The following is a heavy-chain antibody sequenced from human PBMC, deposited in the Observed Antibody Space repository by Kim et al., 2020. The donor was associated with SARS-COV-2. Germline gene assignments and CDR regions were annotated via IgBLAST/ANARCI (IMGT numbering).Heavy chain of an antibody. CDR1: GFTFSKYA. CDR2: IYSAGDTT. D-gene: IGHD1-26*01. Sequence: GGSLRLSCAASGFTFSKYAMSWVRQAPGKGLEWVSIIYSAGDTTYYSDSVKGRFTISRDNSKNTLSLQMNSLRAEDTAVYYCATLGDPALSPDYWGQGTLVSVSS. J-gene: IGHJ4*02. V-gene: IGHV3-23*03. CDR3: ATLGDPALSPDY.